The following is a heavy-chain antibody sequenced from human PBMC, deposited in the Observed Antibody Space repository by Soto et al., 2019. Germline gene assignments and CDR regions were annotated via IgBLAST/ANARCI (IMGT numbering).Heavy chain of an antibody. CDR3: ARDLGGQPVDY. D-gene: IGHD2-2*01. V-gene: IGHV1-69*13. CDR1: GGTFSSYA. Sequence: ASVKVSCKASGGTFSSYAISWVRQAPGQGLEWMGGIIPIFGTANYAQRFQGRVTITADESTSTAYMELSSLRSEDTAVYYCARDLGGQPVDYWGQGTLVTVSS. J-gene: IGHJ4*02. CDR2: IIPIFGTA.